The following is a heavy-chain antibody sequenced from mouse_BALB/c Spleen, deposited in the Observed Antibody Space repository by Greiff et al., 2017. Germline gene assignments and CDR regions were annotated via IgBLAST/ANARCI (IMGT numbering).Heavy chain of an antibody. Sequence: QVQLQQSGAELVRPGTSVKVSCKASGYAFTNYLIEWVKQRPGQGLEWTGVINPGSGGTNYNEKFKGKATLTADKSSSTAYMQLSSLTSDDSAVYFCARDYYGSSLDYWGQGTTLTVSS. D-gene: IGHD1-1*01. CDR2: INPGSGGT. V-gene: IGHV1-54*01. J-gene: IGHJ2*01. CDR1: GYAFTNYL. CDR3: ARDYYGSSLDY.